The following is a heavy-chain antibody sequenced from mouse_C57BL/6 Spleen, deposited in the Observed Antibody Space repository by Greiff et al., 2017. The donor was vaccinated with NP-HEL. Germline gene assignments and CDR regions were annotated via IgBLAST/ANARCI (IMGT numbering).Heavy chain of an antibody. Sequence: QVQLQQPGAELVRPGSSVKLSCKASGYTFTSYWMDWVKQRPGQGLEWIGNIYPSDSETHYNQKFKDKATLTVDQSSSTAYMQLSSLTSEDSAVYYWASLGIPLGYWGQGTTLTVSS. V-gene: IGHV1-61*01. CDR2: IYPSDSET. CDR3: ASLGIPLGY. J-gene: IGHJ2*01. CDR1: GYTFTSYW. D-gene: IGHD3-3*01.